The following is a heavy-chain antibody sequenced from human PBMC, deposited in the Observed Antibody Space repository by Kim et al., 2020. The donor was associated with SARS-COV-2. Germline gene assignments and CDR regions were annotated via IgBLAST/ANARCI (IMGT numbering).Heavy chain of an antibody. CDR1: EFVFSRYI. V-gene: IGHV3-21*04. D-gene: IGHD2-2*01. CDR2: ISSIGT. CDR3: ARAGRGERGSSTIYYGMDV. Sequence: GGSLRLSCGASEFVFSRYIMDWVRQAPGKGLEWVASISSIGTNYEDSRKGRFTISRDNARSSVNLHMNGLRVEDTAVYECARAGRGERGSSTIYYGMDV. J-gene: IGHJ6*01.